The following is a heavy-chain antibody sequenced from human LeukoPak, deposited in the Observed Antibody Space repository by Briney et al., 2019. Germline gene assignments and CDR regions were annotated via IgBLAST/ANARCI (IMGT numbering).Heavy chain of an antibody. CDR3: ARDRKYRIVGATQRYFDY. CDR1: GGSFSGYY. CDR2: INHSGST. J-gene: IGHJ4*02. D-gene: IGHD1-26*01. V-gene: IGHV4-34*01. Sequence: SETLSLTCAVCGGSFSGYYWSWIRQPPGKGLEWIGEINHSGSTNYNPSLKSRVTISVDTSKNQFSLKLSSVTAADTAVYYCARDRKYRIVGATQRYFDYWGRGTLVTVSS.